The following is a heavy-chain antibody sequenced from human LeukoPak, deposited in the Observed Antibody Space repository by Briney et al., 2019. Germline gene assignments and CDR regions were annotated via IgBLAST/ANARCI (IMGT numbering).Heavy chain of an antibody. CDR2: IYYSGST. CDR3: ARMDPMITFGGARAFDI. V-gene: IGHV4-59*08. CDR1: GGSISSYY. D-gene: IGHD3-16*01. Sequence: PSETLSLTCTVSGGSISSYYWSWIRQPPGKGLEWIGYIYYSGSTNYNPSLKSRVTISVDTSKNQFSLKLSSVTAADTAVYYCARMDPMITFGGARAFDIWGQGTMVTVSS. J-gene: IGHJ3*02.